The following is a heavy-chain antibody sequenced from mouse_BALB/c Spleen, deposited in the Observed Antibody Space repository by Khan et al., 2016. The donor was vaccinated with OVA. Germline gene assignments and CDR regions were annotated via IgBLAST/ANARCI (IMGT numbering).Heavy chain of an antibody. CDR3: ARSPYANFAY. D-gene: IGHD2-1*01. CDR2: INSDGDYT. V-gene: IGHV5-9-1*01. CDR1: GFTFSTYA. Sequence: EVMLVESGGGLVKPGGSLRLSCAASGFTFSTYAMSWVRQTPEKRLDWVATINSDGDYTYFPDNVTGRFTISRDNAKNTLYLQMTSLRSEDTAIYYCARSPYANFAYWGQGTLVTVSA. J-gene: IGHJ3*01.